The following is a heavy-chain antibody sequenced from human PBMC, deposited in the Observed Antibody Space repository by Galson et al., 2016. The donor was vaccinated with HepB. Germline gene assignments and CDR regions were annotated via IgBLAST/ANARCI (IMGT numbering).Heavy chain of an antibody. Sequence: SLRLSCAVSGLTFSDYWMSWVRQAPGKGLEWVANINQDGSETYYLDSVKGRLTISRDNAKNSLYLQMNSLRGEDTAVYYCARGWRTYYRYFEHWGQGALVSVSS. V-gene: IGHV3-7*01. CDR1: GLTFSDYW. CDR3: ARGWRTYYRYFEH. D-gene: IGHD1-26*01. CDR2: INQDGSET. J-gene: IGHJ1*01.